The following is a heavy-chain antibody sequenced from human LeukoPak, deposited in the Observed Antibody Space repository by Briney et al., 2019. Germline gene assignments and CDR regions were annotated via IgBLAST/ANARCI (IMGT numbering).Heavy chain of an antibody. CDR1: GYTFTSYG. Sequence: GASVKVSCKASGYTFTSYGISWVRQAPGQGLEWMGWISAYNGNTNYAQKLQGRVTMTTDTSTSTAYMELRSLRSDDTAVYYCARILYYYDSRGDAFDIWGQGTMVTVSS. V-gene: IGHV1-18*01. CDR2: ISAYNGNT. D-gene: IGHD3-22*01. CDR3: ARILYYYDSRGDAFDI. J-gene: IGHJ3*02.